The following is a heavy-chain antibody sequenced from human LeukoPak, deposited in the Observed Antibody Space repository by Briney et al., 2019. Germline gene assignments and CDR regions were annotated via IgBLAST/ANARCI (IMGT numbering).Heavy chain of an antibody. D-gene: IGHD5-12*01. Sequence: PGRSLRLSCAASGFPFSNYAMHWVRQAPGKGLEWVAVISYDGTNKYYADSVKGRFTISRDNSKNTLYLQMSSLRAEDTAVYYCARDRSSYEYCFDYWGQGTLVTVSS. V-gene: IGHV3-30-3*01. CDR3: ARDRSSYEYCFDY. CDR2: ISYDGTNK. CDR1: GFPFSNYA. J-gene: IGHJ4*02.